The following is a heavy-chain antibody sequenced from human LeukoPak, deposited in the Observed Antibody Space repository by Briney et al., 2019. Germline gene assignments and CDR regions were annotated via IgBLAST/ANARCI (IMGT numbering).Heavy chain of an antibody. Sequence: GASVKVSCKASGGTFRNYALTWVRQAPGQGLEWVGGIITTATTTKYAQNFQGRVTITTDESTSTGYMELSSLGSEETAIYYCARGDAAEYSQTYYYHHMDVWGRGTTVTVSS. D-gene: IGHD5-18*01. J-gene: IGHJ6*03. V-gene: IGHV1-69*05. CDR3: ARGDAAEYSQTYYYHHMDV. CDR2: IITTATTT. CDR1: GGTFRNYA.